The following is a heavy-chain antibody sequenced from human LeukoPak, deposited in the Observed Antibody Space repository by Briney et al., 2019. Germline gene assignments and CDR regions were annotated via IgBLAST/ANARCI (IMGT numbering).Heavy chain of an antibody. CDR2: IYYSGST. J-gene: IGHJ4*02. Sequence: SETLSLTCTVSGGSISSSSYYWGWIRQPPGKGLEWIGSIYYSGSTYYNPSLKSRVTISVDTSKNQFSLKLSSVTAADTAVYYCAREILGPRRPRGYSYHLDYWGQGTLVTVSS. CDR3: AREILGPRRPRGYSYHLDY. D-gene: IGHD5-18*01. CDR1: GGSISSSSYY. V-gene: IGHV4-39*07.